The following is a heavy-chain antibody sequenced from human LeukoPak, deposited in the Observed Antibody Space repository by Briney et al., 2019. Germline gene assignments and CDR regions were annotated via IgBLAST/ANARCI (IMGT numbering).Heavy chain of an antibody. CDR2: ISSSTTYI. CDR3: ARRGDYDEIDY. CDR1: GFSFSRYS. D-gene: IGHD4-17*01. Sequence: GGSLRLSCAASGFSFSRYSLSWVRQAPGKGLEWISLISSSTTYIYYADSVKGRFTISRDNAKNSVFLQMTSLRAEDTAVYYCARRGDYDEIDYWGQGTLVTVSS. J-gene: IGHJ4*02. V-gene: IGHV3-21*01.